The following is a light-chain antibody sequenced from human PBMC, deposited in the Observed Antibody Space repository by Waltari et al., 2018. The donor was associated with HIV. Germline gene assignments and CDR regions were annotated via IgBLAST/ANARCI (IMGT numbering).Light chain of an antibody. Sequence: QSALTQPASVSGSPGQSITISCTGTSSDVGAHDHVSWYQQHPGKAPKVIIYDVTQGPSGVSDRFSGSKSGNTASLTISGLQAEDEAYYYCSSCTTTYYVVFGGGTKVFVV. CDR2: DVT. CDR1: SSDVGAHDH. J-gene: IGLJ2*01. V-gene: IGLV2-14*03. CDR3: SSCTTTYYVV.